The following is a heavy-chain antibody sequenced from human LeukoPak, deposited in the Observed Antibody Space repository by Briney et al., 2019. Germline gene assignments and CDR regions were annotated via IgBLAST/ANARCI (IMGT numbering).Heavy chain of an antibody. CDR2: INNDGTAT. CDR3: ATVSEY. V-gene: IGHV3-74*01. J-gene: IGHJ4*02. CDR1: GFTFNYFW. Sequence: PGGSLRLSCAASGFTFNYFWMHWARQVPGKGPVWVSGINNDGTATYYADSVKGRFTISRDNAKNTVYLQMNGLRAEDTSVYFFATVSEYWGQGTLVTVSS.